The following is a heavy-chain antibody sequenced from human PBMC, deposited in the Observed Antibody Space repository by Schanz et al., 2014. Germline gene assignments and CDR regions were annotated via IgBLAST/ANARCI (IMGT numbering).Heavy chain of an antibody. V-gene: IGHV1-46*03. J-gene: IGHJ4*02. Sequence: QVHLVQSGAEVHKPGASLKISCKASGYTFTNFFLHWVRQAPGQGLEWMGIINPIGGSTTYAQKFRGAVTLTTDTSTDTAYLELTSLRSEDTAVYYCARGSPENMIRGELDYWGQGTRVTVSS. D-gene: IGHD3-10*01. CDR1: GYTFTNFF. CDR2: INPIGGST. CDR3: ARGSPENMIRGELDY.